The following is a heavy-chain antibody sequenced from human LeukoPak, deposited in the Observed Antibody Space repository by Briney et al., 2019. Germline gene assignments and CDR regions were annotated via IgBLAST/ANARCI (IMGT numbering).Heavy chain of an antibody. V-gene: IGHV1-2*02. CDR3: ARGSMACSSTSCYYGGHWFDP. CDR2: INPNSGGT. J-gene: IGHJ5*02. CDR1: GYTFTGYY. Sequence: ASVKVSCKASGYTFTGYYMHWVRQAPGQRLEWMGWINPNSGGTNYAQKFQGRVTMTRDTSISTAYMELSRLRSDDTAVYYCARGSMACSSTSCYYGGHWFDPWGQGTLVTVSS. D-gene: IGHD2-2*01.